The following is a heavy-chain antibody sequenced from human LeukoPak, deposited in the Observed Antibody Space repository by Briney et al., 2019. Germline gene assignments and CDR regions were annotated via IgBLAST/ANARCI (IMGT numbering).Heavy chain of an antibody. J-gene: IGHJ4*02. CDR1: GDSISSSY. Sequence: PSETLSLTCTVSGDSISSSYWSWIRQPAGKGLEWIGRIYGSGSAKYNPSLKSRGTISVDTSKNQISLKLTSVTAADTAVYFCARERYSRGWYPFEFWGQGTLVTVSS. D-gene: IGHD6-19*01. CDR3: ARERYSRGWYPFEF. CDR2: IYGSGSA. V-gene: IGHV4-4*07.